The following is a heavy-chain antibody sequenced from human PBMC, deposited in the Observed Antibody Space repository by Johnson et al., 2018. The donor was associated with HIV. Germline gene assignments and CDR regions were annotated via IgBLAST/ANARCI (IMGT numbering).Heavy chain of an antibody. CDR1: GFTCSSYA. J-gene: IGHJ3*02. CDR2: ISYDGSNK. Sequence: HVQLVEAGGGAVQPGRSLRLSCVASGFTCSSYAMHWVRQAPGKGLEWVAVISYDGSNKYYADSVKGRFTISRDNSKNTLYLQMNSLRAEDTAVYYCAKTEDAFDIWGQGTMVTVSS. V-gene: IGHV3-30-3*02. CDR3: AKTEDAFDI.